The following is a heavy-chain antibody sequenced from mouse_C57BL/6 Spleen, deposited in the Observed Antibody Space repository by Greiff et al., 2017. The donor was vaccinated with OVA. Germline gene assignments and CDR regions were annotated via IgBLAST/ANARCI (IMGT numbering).Heavy chain of an antibody. V-gene: IGHV1-69*01. Sequence: QVQLQQPGAELVMPGASVKLSCKASGYTFTSYWMHWVKQRPGQGLEWIGEIDPSASYTNYNQKFKGKSTLTVDKSSSTAYMQLSSLTSEDSAVYYCARRLRHRAMDYWGQGTSVTVSS. CDR2: IDPSASYT. CDR1: GYTFTSYW. D-gene: IGHD1-2*01. CDR3: ARRLRHRAMDY. J-gene: IGHJ4*01.